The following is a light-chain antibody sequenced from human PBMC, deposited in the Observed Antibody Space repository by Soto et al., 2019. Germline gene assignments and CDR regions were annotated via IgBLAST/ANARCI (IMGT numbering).Light chain of an antibody. CDR2: GAS. J-gene: IGKJ1*01. Sequence: IVMTLSPATLSVTPGERATLSCRASQSVSSNLAWYQQKPGQAPRLLIYGASTRATGIPARFSGSGSGTEFTLTISSLQSEDFATYVCQQYNRYWTFGQGTKVDIK. CDR3: QQYNRYWT. CDR1: QSVSSN. V-gene: IGKV3-15*01.